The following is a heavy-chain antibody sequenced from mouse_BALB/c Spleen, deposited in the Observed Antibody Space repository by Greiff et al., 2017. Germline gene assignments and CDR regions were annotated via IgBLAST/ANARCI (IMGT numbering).Heavy chain of an antibody. V-gene: IGHV3-6*02. CDR3: ARGEGWFAY. CDR2: ISYDGSN. J-gene: IGHJ3*01. CDR1: GYSITSGYY. Sequence: VQLKESGPGLVKPSQSLSLTCSVTGYSITSGYYWNWIRQFPGNKLEWMGYISYDGSNNYNPSLKNRISITRDTSKNQFFLKLNSVTTEDTATYYCARGEGWFAYWGQGTLVTVSA.